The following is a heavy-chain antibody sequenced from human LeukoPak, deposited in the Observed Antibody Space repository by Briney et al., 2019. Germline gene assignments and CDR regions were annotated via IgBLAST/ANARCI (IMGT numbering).Heavy chain of an antibody. CDR2: SNAGNGNT. D-gene: IGHD3-22*01. CDR1: GYTFTSYA. Sequence: ASVKVSCKASGYTFTSYAMHWVRQAPGQRLEWMGWSNAGNGNTKYSQKFQGRVTITRDTSASTAYMELSSLRSEGTAVYYCARSYYYDSSGYYYVDYYYYYGMDVWGQGTTVTVSS. J-gene: IGHJ6*02. CDR3: ARSYYYDSSGYYYVDYYYYYGMDV. V-gene: IGHV1-3*01.